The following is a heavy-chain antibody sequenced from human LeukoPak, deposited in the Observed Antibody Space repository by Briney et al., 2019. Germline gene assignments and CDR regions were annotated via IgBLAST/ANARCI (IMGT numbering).Heavy chain of an antibody. V-gene: IGHV6-1*01. J-gene: IGHJ6*02. CDR3: SLARSEYHYGMDV. CDR1: GDSVSSISVA. Sequence: SQTLSLTCAISGDSVSSISVAGNSIRQSPSRGLEWLGGTYYRSKWYYEYAVSVKSRINISPDTSKNQFSLQLTSVTPEDTAVYYCSLARSEYHYGMDVWGQGTTVTVSS. CDR2: TYYRSKWYY.